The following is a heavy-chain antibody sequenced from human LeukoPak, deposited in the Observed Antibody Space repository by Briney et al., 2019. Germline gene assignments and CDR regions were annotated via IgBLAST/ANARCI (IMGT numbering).Heavy chain of an antibody. CDR2: ISAGSNSK. Sequence: PGGSLRLSCAASEFTFSDYSMSWVRQAPGKGLEWISSISAGSNSKSYAGSLEGRLTISRDNAKNSLYLQMNSLRAEDTAVYYCARLRGSSWTDYFDYWGQGTLVTVSS. CDR3: ARLRGSSWTDYFDY. V-gene: IGHV3-21*06. CDR1: EFTFSDYS. J-gene: IGHJ4*02. D-gene: IGHD6-13*01.